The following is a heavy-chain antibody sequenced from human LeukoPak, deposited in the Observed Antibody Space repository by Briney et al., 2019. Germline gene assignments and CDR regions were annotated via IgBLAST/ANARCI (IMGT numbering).Heavy chain of an antibody. D-gene: IGHD1-20*01. CDR3: ARDGHNWNDDGMDV. CDR1: GGSISSGSYY. V-gene: IGHV4-61*02. Sequence: SQTLSLTCAVSGGSISSGSYYWSWIRQPAGKGLEWIGRIYTSGSTNYNPSRKSRVTISVDTSKNQFSLKLSSVTAADTAVYYCARDGHNWNDDGMDVWGQGTTVTVPS. CDR2: IYTSGST. J-gene: IGHJ6*02.